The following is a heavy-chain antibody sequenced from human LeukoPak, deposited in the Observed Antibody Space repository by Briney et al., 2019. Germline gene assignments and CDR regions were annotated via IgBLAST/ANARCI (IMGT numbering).Heavy chain of an antibody. V-gene: IGHV3-64*02. CDR2: LNSNGGAT. D-gene: IGHD6-19*01. CDR3: ARSPTTGWYYFED. J-gene: IGHJ4*02. Sequence: GGSLRLSCAASGFTFNIHAMHWVRQAPGKGLEYVSGLNSNGGATYYSDSVQARFVISRDSSKNTLYLQMDRLRTEDTAVYYCARSPTTGWYYFEDWGQGTLVTVSS. CDR1: GFTFNIHA.